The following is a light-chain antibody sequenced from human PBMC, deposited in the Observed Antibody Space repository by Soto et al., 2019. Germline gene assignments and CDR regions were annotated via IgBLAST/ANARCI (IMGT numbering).Light chain of an antibody. V-gene: IGKV2-28*01. CDR3: MQALQSLT. Sequence: EIVMTQSPLTLPVTPGEPASISCRSSQSLLYENTYNYLYWYVQKPGQSPQLLIYFGSNRAPGVPDRFSGSGSGTDFTLKINRVEAEDVGTYYCMQALQSLTFGQGTRLQIK. CDR2: FGS. CDR1: QSLLYENTYNY. J-gene: IGKJ5*01.